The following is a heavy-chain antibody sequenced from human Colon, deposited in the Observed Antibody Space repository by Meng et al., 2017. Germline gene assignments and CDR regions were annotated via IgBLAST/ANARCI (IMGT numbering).Heavy chain of an antibody. D-gene: IGHD1-26*01. CDR2: IYSGGIS. V-gene: IGHV4-34*01. CDR1: RGSLSVYY. Sequence: QVQLQQWGAGLLKPSETLSLTCALYRGSLSVYYWSWIRQSPGTGLEWIGYIYSGGISHYNPSLKSRITMSIDTSKNQFSLQLTSVTAADTAIYYCARDPLAVGPTDRGLDSWGQGTLVTVSS. J-gene: IGHJ4*02. CDR3: ARDPLAVGPTDRGLDS.